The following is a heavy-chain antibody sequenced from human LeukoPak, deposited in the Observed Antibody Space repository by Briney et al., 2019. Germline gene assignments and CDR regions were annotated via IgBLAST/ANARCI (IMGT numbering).Heavy chain of an antibody. D-gene: IGHD6-19*01. J-gene: IGHJ3*02. CDR3: TRDGGSSGNTAFDI. V-gene: IGHV3-72*01. Sequence: GGSLRLSCAASGFTFSSYGIHWVRQAPGKGLEWIGRSRNRANSHTTEYAASVKGRFTVSRDDSGNLMYLQMNSLKIEDTAVYFCTRDGGSSGNTAFDIWGQGTEVTVSS. CDR1: GFTFSSYG. CDR2: SRNRANSHTT.